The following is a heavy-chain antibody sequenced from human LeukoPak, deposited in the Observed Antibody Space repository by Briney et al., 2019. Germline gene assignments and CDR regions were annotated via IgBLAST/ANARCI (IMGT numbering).Heavy chain of an antibody. J-gene: IGHJ4*02. V-gene: IGHV1-2*02. CDR3: ARLVLGVYYYDY. CDR1: GYTFTDYY. Sequence: GASVKVSCKASGYTFTDYYMHWVRQAPGQGLEWMGWINPNSGDTNYAQKFQGRVTMTRDTSISTAYMDLGRLRSYDTAVYYCARLVLGVYYYDYWGQGTLVTVSS. CDR2: INPNSGDT.